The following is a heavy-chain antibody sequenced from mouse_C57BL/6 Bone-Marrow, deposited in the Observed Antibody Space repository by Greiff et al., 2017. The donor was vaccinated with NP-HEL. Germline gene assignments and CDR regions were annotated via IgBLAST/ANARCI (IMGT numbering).Heavy chain of an antibody. CDR3: ARDLPSFITTVVGFDY. CDR1: GYSITSGYY. Sequence: VQLQQSGPGLVKPSQSLSLTCSVTGYSITSGYYWNWIRQFPGNKLEWMGYISYDGSNNYNPSLKNRISITRDTSKNQFFLKLNSVTTEDTATYYCARDLPSFITTVVGFDYWGQGTTLTVSS. V-gene: IGHV3-6*01. D-gene: IGHD1-1*01. J-gene: IGHJ2*01. CDR2: ISYDGSN.